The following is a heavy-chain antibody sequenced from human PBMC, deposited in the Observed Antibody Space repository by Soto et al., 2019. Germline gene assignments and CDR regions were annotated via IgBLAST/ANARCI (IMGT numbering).Heavy chain of an antibody. CDR1: GFTFSAYD. V-gene: IGHV3-64D*06. Sequence: GGSLRLSCSASGFTFSAYDVHWVRQAPGKGLEFVAGISPNGGSTYYADSVKGRSTISRDNSKNTLYLQMRSLGPEDTALYYCVKLIDYWGQGTLVTVSS. J-gene: IGHJ4*02. CDR3: VKLIDY. CDR2: ISPNGGST.